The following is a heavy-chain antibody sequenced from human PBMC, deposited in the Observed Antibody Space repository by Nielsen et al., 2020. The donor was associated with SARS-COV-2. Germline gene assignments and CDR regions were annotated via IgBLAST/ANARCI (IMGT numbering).Heavy chain of an antibody. CDR3: ARVAAAAGKGASDY. D-gene: IGHD6-13*01. V-gene: IGHV1-69*13. CDR2: IIPIFGTA. Sequence: SVKVSCKASGGTFSSYAISWVRQAPGQGLEWMGGIIPIFGTANYAQKFQGRVTITADESTSTAYMELSSLRSEDTAVYYCARVAAAAGKGASDYWGQGTLVTVSS. J-gene: IGHJ4*02. CDR1: GGTFSSYA.